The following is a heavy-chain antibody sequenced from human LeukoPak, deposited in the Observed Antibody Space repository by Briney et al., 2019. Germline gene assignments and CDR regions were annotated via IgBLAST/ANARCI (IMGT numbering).Heavy chain of an antibody. D-gene: IGHD1-7*01. CDR2: ISSSSSYI. J-gene: IGHJ6*03. CDR1: GFTFSSYS. Sequence: KPGGSLRLSCAASGFTFSSYSMNWVRQAPGKGLEWASSISSSSSYIYYADSVKGRFTISRDNAKNSLYLQMNSLRAEDTAVYYCARGYNWNYPPLYYYYYMDVWGKGTTVTVSS. V-gene: IGHV3-21*01. CDR3: ARGYNWNYPPLYYYYYMDV.